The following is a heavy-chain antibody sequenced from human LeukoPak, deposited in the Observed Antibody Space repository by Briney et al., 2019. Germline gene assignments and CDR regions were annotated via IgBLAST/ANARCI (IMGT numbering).Heavy chain of an antibody. J-gene: IGHJ4*02. V-gene: IGHV3-30*04. CDR1: GFTFSSYV. CDR2: ISYDGSNE. Sequence: GGSLRLSCAASGFTFSSYVMHWVRQAPGKGLEWVAIISYDGSNEYYADSVKGRFTISRDNSKNTLYLQMNSLRAADTAVYYCARDKGPSYLSSFDYWGQGTLVTVSS. CDR3: ARDKGPSYLSSFDY. D-gene: IGHD2-2*01.